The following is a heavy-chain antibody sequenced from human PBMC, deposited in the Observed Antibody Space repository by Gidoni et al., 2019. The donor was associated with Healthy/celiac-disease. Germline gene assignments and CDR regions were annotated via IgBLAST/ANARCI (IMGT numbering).Heavy chain of an antibody. CDR3: AGGDGRGYSSSWYFDY. V-gene: IGHV4-34*01. CDR1: GASFSVYY. CDR2: IKHSGST. J-gene: IGHJ4*02. D-gene: IGHD6-13*01. Sequence: QVQLQQSGAGLFKPPEPFSLTCAASGASFSVYYWSCIRQPPGKGLEWIGEIKHSGSTNYNPSLRNRVTISVDTSKNQFSLKLSSGTATDTAVYYGAGGDGRGYSSSWYFDYWGQGTLVTVSS.